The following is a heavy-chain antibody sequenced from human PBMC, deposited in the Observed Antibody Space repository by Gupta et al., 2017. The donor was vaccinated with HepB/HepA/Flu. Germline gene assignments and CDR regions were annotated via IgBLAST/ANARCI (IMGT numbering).Heavy chain of an antibody. CDR3: SGDVVCTGASVFDI. J-gene: IGHJ3*02. D-gene: IGHD2-8*02. CDR1: GYIFTNYG. CDR2: ISVYNGNT. V-gene: IGHV1-18*01. Sequence: QVQLVQSGAEVKKPGASVKVSCKASGYIFTNYGFSWVRQAPGQGLEWMGWISVYNGNTYYAQKFQGRVTLITDTSTSTAYMDRRSLRSDDTAGYDCSGDVVCTGASVFDIWGQGTMVTVSS.